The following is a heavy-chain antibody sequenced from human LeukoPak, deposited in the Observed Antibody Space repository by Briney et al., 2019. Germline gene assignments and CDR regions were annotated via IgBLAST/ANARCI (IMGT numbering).Heavy chain of an antibody. V-gene: IGHV1-2*04. J-gene: IGHJ4*02. D-gene: IGHD2-2*01. CDR2: INPNSGGT. CDR1: GYTFTGYY. Sequence: VASVKVSCKASGYTFTGYYMHWVRQAPGQGLEWMGWINPNSGGTNYAQKFQGWVTMTRDTSISTAYMELSRLRSDDTAVYYCARIAGYCSSTSCYSDYWGQGTLVTVSS. CDR3: ARIAGYCSSTSCYSDY.